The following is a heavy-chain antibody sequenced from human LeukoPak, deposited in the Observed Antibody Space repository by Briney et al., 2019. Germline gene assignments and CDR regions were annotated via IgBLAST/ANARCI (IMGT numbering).Heavy chain of an antibody. J-gene: IGHJ4*02. CDR2: IYYSGST. CDR3: ARDFVAGWHSFDN. D-gene: IGHD6-19*01. CDR1: GGSISSYY. V-gene: IGHV4-59*01. Sequence: PSETLSPTCTVSGGSISSYYWSWIRQAPGKGLEWIGYIYYSGSTNYNPSLKSRVTISVDTSKNQFSLNLSSVTAADTAVYYCARDFVAGWHSFDNWGQGTLVTVSS.